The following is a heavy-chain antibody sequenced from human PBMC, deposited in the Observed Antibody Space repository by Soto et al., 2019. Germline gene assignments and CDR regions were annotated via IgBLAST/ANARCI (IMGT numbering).Heavy chain of an antibody. J-gene: IGHJ5*02. Sequence: EVQLVESGGGLVKPGGSLRLSCAASGFTFSTYTMNWVRQAPGKGLEWVSSISSSSKYIYYADSAKGRFTIARDNAKDSLYLQMHSLRAEDTAVYYCAGDLGVGSYGYLTWGQGALVTVSS. CDR2: ISSSSKYI. D-gene: IGHD5-18*01. CDR3: AGDLGVGSYGYLT. CDR1: GFTFSTYT. V-gene: IGHV3-21*01.